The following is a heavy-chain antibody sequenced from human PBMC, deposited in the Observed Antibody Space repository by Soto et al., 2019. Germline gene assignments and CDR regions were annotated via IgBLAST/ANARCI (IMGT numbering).Heavy chain of an antibody. CDR3: ARGGGYSYGTNDAFDI. CDR1: GGSISGYY. J-gene: IGHJ3*02. V-gene: IGHV3-30*03. D-gene: IGHD5-18*01. Sequence: LSLTCTVSGGSISGYYWSWIRQPPGKGLEWVAVISDDGSNKYNIASVEGRFTISRDNSKNTLSLQMNSLRDEDTAVYYCARGGGYSYGTNDAFDIWGQGTMVTVSS. CDR2: ISDDGSNK.